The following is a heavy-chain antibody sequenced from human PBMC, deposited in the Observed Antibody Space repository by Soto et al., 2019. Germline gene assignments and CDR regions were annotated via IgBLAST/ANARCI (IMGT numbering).Heavy chain of an antibody. J-gene: IGHJ6*02. D-gene: IGHD2-2*01. CDR2: IIPIFGTA. CDR1: GGTFSSYA. CDR3: ATPRSIVVVPAAPYCYYYGMDV. Sequence: ASVKVSCKASGGTFSSYAISWVRQAPGQGLEWMGGIIPIFGTANYAQKFQGRVTITADESTSTAYMELSSLRSEDTAVYYCATPRSIVVVPAAPYCYYYGMDVWGQGTTVTVSS. V-gene: IGHV1-69*13.